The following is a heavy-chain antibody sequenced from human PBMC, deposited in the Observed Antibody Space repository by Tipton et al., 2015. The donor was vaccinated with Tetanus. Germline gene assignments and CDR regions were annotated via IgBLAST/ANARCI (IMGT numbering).Heavy chain of an antibody. V-gene: IGHV3-48*02. J-gene: IGHJ4*02. CDR2: IGDPTKVV. CDR3: ARVIRRSMIGYGVFDS. D-gene: IGHD4-17*01. CDR1: GFPFHSYH. Sequence: SLRLSCAASGFPFHSYHMAWVRQAPGKGLEWVSYIGDPTKVVQYADFVKGRFTVSRDDAENALLLQMTSLRDDDTAVYFCARVIRRSMIGYGVFDSWGQGTLVAVSS.